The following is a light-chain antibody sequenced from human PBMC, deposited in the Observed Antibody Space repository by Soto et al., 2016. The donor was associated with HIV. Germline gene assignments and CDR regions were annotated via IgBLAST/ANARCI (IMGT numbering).Light chain of an antibody. Sequence: SSELIQEPVVSVALGQTVRITCQGDSFRNYYASWYQQKPGQAPLLVISGKSKRPSGIPDRFSSSTSGNIASLTITGAQAEDEADYYCNSRDISGNQLLFDGGTKVTVL. CDR1: SFRNYY. J-gene: IGLJ2*01. V-gene: IGLV3-19*01. CDR3: NSRDISGNQLL. CDR2: GKS.